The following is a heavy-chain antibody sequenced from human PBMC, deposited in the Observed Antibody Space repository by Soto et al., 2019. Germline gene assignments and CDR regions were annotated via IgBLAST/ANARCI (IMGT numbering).Heavy chain of an antibody. V-gene: IGHV3-64D*08. D-gene: IGHD2-15*01. CDR1: GFAFSDFA. Sequence: EVQLEESGGGLVQPGGSLRLSCSASGFAFSDFAMHWVRQAPGRGLEYVSAISTNGMGTYYADSVKGRFTISRDNSKNTLYLQMDSLRTEDTAVYYCVRWRRSGGSWYDCWGQGALVTVFS. CDR3: VRWRRSGGSWYDC. J-gene: IGHJ5*01. CDR2: ISTNGMGT.